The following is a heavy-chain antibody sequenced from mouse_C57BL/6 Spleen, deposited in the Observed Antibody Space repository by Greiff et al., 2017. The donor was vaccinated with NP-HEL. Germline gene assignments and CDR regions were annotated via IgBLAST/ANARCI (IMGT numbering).Heavy chain of an antibody. Sequence: QVQLKESGPELVKPGASVKISCKASGYAFSSSWMNWVKQRPGKGLEWIGRIYPGDGDTNYNGKFKGKATLTADKSSSTAYMQLSSLTSEDSAVYFCARLFHGNYFDYWGQGTTLTVSS. CDR1: GYAFSSSW. J-gene: IGHJ2*01. D-gene: IGHD2-1*01. V-gene: IGHV1-82*01. CDR2: IYPGDGDT. CDR3: ARLFHGNYFDY.